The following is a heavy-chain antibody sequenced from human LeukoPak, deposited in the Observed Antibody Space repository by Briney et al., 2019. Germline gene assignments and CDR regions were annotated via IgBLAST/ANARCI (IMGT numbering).Heavy chain of an antibody. D-gene: IGHD3-9*01. CDR1: GGSFNGYY. J-gene: IGHJ3*02. CDR2: INHSGST. CDR3: ARALPYYDILTGYPNAFDI. Sequence: SETLSLACAVYGGSFNGYYWSWIRQPPGKGLEWIGEINHSGSTNYNPSLKSRVTISVDTSKNQFSLKLSSVTAADTAVYYCARALPYYDILTGYPNAFDIWGQGTMVTVSS. V-gene: IGHV4-34*01.